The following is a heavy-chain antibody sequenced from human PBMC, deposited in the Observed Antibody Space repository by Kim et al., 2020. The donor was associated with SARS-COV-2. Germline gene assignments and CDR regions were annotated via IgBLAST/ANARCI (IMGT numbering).Heavy chain of an antibody. CDR1: GFIFNNYA. CDR2: ISGNADST. Sequence: GGSLRLSCAASGFIFNNYAMSWVRQAPGKGLAWVSAISGNADSTFYADSVKGRFTISRDNSKNTLYLQMNSLRAEDTAMYYCAKDYGGNSGGFDFWGQGTPVTVSS. V-gene: IGHV3-23*01. D-gene: IGHD4-17*01. J-gene: IGHJ4*02. CDR3: AKDYGGNSGGFDF.